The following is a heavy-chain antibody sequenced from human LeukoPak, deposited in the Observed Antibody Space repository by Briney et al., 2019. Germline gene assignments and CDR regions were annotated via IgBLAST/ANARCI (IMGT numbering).Heavy chain of an antibody. D-gene: IGHD3-3*01. Sequence: GASVKVSCKASGYTFTGYYMHWVRQAPGQGLEWMGWINPNSGGTNYAQKFQGRVTMTRDTSISTAYMELSRLRSDDTAVYYCARDCCDFWSGYYLGYYYYYMDVWGKGTTVTVSS. CDR2: INPNSGGT. CDR1: GYTFTGYY. V-gene: IGHV1-2*02. CDR3: ARDCCDFWSGYYLGYYYYYMDV. J-gene: IGHJ6*03.